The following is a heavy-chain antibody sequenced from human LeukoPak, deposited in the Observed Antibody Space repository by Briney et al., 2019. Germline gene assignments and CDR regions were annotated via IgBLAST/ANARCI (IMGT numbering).Heavy chain of an antibody. J-gene: IGHJ5*02. CDR2: IIPIFGTA. CDR1: GGTFSSYA. CDR3: ARRHNYWFDP. V-gene: IGHV1-69*05. D-gene: IGHD1-20*01. Sequence: SVKVSCKASGGTFSSYAISWVRQALGQGLEWMGGIIPIFGTANYAQKFQGRVTITTDESTSTAYMELSSLRSEDTAVYYCARRHNYWFDPWGQGTLVTVSS.